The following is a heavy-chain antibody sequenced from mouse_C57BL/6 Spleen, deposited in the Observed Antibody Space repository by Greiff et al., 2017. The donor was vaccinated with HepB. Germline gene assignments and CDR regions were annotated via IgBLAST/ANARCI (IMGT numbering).Heavy chain of an antibody. D-gene: IGHD1-2*01. CDR3: AKNGITAFFDY. J-gene: IGHJ2*01. CDR2: MWRGGST. V-gene: IGHV2-5*01. CDR1: GFSLTSYG. Sequence: VKLMESGPGLVQPSQSLSITCTVSGFSLTSYGVHWVRQSPGKGLEWLGVMWRGGSTDYNAAFMSRLSITKDNSKSQVFFKMNSLQADDTAIYYCAKNGITAFFDYWGQGTTLTVSS.